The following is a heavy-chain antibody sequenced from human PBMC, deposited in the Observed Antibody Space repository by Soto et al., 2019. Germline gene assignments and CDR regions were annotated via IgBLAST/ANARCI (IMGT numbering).Heavy chain of an antibody. D-gene: IGHD2-2*02. CDR2: ISYDGSNK. Sequence: QVQLVESGGGVVQPGRSLRLSCAASGFTFSSYAMHWVRQAPGKGLEWVAVISYDGSNKYYADSVKGRFTISRDNSKNTLYLQMNSLRAEDTAVYYCARAADCSSTSCYMGLFDYWGQGTLVTVSS. CDR3: ARAADCSSTSCYMGLFDY. CDR1: GFTFSSYA. V-gene: IGHV3-30-3*01. J-gene: IGHJ4*02.